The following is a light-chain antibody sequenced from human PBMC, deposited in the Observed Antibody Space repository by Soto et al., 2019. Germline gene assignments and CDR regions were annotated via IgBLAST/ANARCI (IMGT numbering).Light chain of an antibody. J-gene: IGKJ4*01. CDR1: QSVSSN. V-gene: IGKV3-15*01. CDR3: QQYNNWPLT. Sequence: EIVMTQSPSTLSVCPLERSTLSCRASQSVSSNLAWYQQKPGQAPRLLIYGASTRATGIPARFSGSGSGTEFTLTISSLQSEDFAVYYCQQYNNWPLTFGGGTKVDIK. CDR2: GAS.